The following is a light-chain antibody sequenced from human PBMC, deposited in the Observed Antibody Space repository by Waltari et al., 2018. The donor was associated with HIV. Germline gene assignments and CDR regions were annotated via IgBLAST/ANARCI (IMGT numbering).Light chain of an antibody. CDR1: ENINNY. CDR2: DAS. V-gene: IGKV3-11*01. J-gene: IGKJ4*01. Sequence: EIVLTQSPATLSLSPGERATLSCTASENINNYLAWYPQKPGQPPRLVLYDASNRAPGVPDRFSGGGSETHFALTISSLEPEDFAVYYCQQRRNWPLTFGGGTKVEMK. CDR3: QQRRNWPLT.